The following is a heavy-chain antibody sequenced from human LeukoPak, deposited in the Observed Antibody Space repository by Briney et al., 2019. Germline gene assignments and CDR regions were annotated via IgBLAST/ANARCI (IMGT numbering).Heavy chain of an antibody. CDR1: GYTFTSYD. V-gene: IGHV1-8*03. CDR2: MNPNSGNT. D-gene: IGHD1-7*01. J-gene: IGHJ6*03. Sequence: ASVKVSCKASGYTFTSYDINWVRQATGQGLEWMGWMNPNSGNTGYAQKFQGRVTITRNTSISTAYMELSSLRSEDTAVYYCARAGNSYYYYYYMDVWGKGTTVTVSS. CDR3: ARAGNSYYYYYYMDV.